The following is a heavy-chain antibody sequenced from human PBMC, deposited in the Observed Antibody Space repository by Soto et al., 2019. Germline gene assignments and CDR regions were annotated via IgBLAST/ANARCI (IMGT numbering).Heavy chain of an antibody. CDR2: ISAYNGNT. D-gene: IGHD3-10*01. V-gene: IGHV1-18*01. Sequence: QVQLVQSGAEVKKPGASVKVSCKASGYTFTSYGISWVRQAPGQGLKWMGWISAYNGNTNYAQNLQGRVTLTTDTSTSTAYMELRSLRSDDTAVYYCARRVRGGGHNYYYYYYMDVWGKGTTVTVSS. CDR3: ARRVRGGGHNYYYYYYMDV. J-gene: IGHJ6*03. CDR1: GYTFTSYG.